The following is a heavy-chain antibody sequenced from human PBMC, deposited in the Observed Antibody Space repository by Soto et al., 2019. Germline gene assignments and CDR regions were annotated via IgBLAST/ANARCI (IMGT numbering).Heavy chain of an antibody. CDR2: ISYDGSNK. CDR1: GFTFSSYG. Sequence: GGSLRLSCAASGFTFSSYGMHWVRQAPGKGLEWVAAISYDGSNKYYADSVKGRFTISRDNAKNTLYLQMNSLRAEDTAVYYCARDNDFLPLDYWGQGTLVTVSS. V-gene: IGHV3-33*01. D-gene: IGHD3-3*01. J-gene: IGHJ4*02. CDR3: ARDNDFLPLDY.